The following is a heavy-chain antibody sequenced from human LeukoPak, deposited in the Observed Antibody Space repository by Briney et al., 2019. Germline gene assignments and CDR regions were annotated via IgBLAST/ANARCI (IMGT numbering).Heavy chain of an antibody. Sequence: GASVKVSCKASGYTFTGYYMHWVRQAPGQGLEWMGWINPNSGGTNYAQKFQGRVTMTRDTSISTAYMELSRLRSDDTAVYYCAREGGYDSSATGAFDIWGQGTMVTVSS. CDR2: INPNSGGT. V-gene: IGHV1-2*02. J-gene: IGHJ3*02. CDR3: AREGGYDSSATGAFDI. CDR1: GYTFTGYY. D-gene: IGHD3-22*01.